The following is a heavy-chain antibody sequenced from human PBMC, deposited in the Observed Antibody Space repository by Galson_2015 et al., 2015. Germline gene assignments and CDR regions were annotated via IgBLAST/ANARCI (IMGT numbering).Heavy chain of an antibody. CDR3: ARGPITLVRGNFGMDV. V-gene: IGHV3-33*01. CDR2: IWDDGSSK. Sequence: SLRLSCAASGFTFSSFGIHWVRQAPGKGLEWEAFIWDDGSSKYYADSVKGRFTISRDNSKNTLYLQMNSLRAEDTAVFYCARGPITLVRGNFGMDVWGQGTTVTVSS. D-gene: IGHD3-10*01. CDR1: GFTFSSFG. J-gene: IGHJ6*02.